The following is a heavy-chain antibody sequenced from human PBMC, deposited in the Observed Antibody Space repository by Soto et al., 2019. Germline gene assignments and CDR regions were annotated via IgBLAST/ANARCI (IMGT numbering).Heavy chain of an antibody. CDR2: IWHDGSIK. CDR3: ARVPEGEYAVDY. CDR1: GFTFSNYG. D-gene: IGHD4-17*01. J-gene: IGHJ4*02. Sequence: QVHLVESGGGVVQPGRSLRLSCAASGFTFSNYGMHWVRQAPGKGLEWVAIIWHDGSIKYYADSAKGRFTISRDNAKNTLYLQMNSLTVEDTAVYYCARVPEGEYAVDYWGQGTLVSVSS. V-gene: IGHV3-33*01.